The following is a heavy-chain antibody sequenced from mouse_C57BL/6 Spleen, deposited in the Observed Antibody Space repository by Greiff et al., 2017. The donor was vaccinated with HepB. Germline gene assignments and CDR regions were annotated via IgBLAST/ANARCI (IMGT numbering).Heavy chain of an antibody. D-gene: IGHD5-5*01. J-gene: IGHJ1*03. Sequence: EVQGVESGGGLVKPGGSLKLSCAASGFTFSDYGMHWVRQAPEKGLEWVAYISSGSSTIYYADTVKGRFTISRDNAKNTLFLQMTSLRSEDTAMYYCARIDYHWYFDVWGTGTTVTVSS. CDR1: GFTFSDYG. V-gene: IGHV5-17*01. CDR2: ISSGSSTI. CDR3: ARIDYHWYFDV.